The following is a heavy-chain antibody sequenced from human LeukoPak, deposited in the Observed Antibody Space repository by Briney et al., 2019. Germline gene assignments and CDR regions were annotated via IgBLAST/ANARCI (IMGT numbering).Heavy chain of an antibody. D-gene: IGHD3-22*01. V-gene: IGHV1-69*13. CDR3: ARDKLRYYDRSGSYYFDY. CDR2: LVPIFGTA. Sequence: GASVKVSCKAFGDTFSSYTISWVRQAPGQGLEWMGGLVPIFGTANYAQKFQGRVTITADESTSTAYMELSSLRSEDTAVYYCARDKLRYYDRSGSYYFDYWGQGTLVTVSS. J-gene: IGHJ4*02. CDR1: GDTFSSYT.